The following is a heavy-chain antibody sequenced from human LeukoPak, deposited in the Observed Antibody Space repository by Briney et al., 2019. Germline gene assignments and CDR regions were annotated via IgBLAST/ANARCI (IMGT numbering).Heavy chain of an antibody. CDR2: INHSGST. CDR3: ARGGGYDSLDY. Sequence: SETLSLTCAVYGGSFSGYYWSWIRQPPGKGLEWIGEINHSGSTNYNPSLKSRVTISVDTSKNQFSLKLSSVTAADTAVYYCARGGGYDSLDYWGQGTLVTVSS. V-gene: IGHV4-34*01. J-gene: IGHJ4*02. D-gene: IGHD5-12*01. CDR1: GGSFSGYY.